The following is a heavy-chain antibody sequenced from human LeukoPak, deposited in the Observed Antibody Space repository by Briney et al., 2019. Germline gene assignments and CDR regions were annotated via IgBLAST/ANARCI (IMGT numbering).Heavy chain of an antibody. CDR3: ARDLEALEVRWQRPSRWFDP. D-gene: IGHD4-23*01. CDR2: IIPIFGTA. Sequence: ASVKVSCKASGGTFSSYAISWVRQAPGQGLEWMGGIIPIFGTANYAQKFQGRVTITADESTSTAYMELSSLRSEDTAVYYCARDLEALEVRWQRPSRWFDPWGQGTLVTVSS. V-gene: IGHV1-69*13. CDR1: GGTFSSYA. J-gene: IGHJ5*02.